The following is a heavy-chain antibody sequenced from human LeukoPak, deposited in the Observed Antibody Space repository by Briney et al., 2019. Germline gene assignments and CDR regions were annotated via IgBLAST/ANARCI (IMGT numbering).Heavy chain of an antibody. V-gene: IGHV3-30*02. Sequence: PGGSLRLSCAASGFTFSSYGMHWVRQAPGKGLEWVTFIRYDGSTTYYADSVKGRFTISRDNSRNMVYLQMSSLKAEDTAVYYCAKEIYCTATTCQGNDAFHIWGQGTVVTVSS. CDR2: IRYDGSTT. CDR3: AKEIYCTATTCQGNDAFHI. CDR1: GFTFSSYG. J-gene: IGHJ3*02. D-gene: IGHD2-8*02.